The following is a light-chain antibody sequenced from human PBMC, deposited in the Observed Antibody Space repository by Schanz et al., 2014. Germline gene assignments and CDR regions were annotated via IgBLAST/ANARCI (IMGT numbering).Light chain of an antibody. CDR2: DAS. CDR3: QQYNSYPFMYT. Sequence: DIQMTQSPSTLSASVGDRVTLTCRASQSISSWLAWYQQKPGKAPKLLIYDASRLESGVPSRFSGSGSGTEITLTISSLQPDDFATDDCQQYNSYPFMYTFGQGTKLEIK. V-gene: IGKV1-5*01. CDR1: QSISSW. J-gene: IGKJ2*01.